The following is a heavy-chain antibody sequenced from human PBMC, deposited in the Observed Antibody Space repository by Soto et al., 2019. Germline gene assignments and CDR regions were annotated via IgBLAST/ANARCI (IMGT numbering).Heavy chain of an antibody. Sequence: SETLSLTCAVYGGSFSGYYWSWIRQPPGKGLEWIGEINHSGSTNYNPSLKSRVTISVDTSKNQFSLKLSSVTAADTAVYYCARAAPCSSTSCYSGYWFDPWGQGTLVTVSS. CDR3: ARAAPCSSTSCYSGYWFDP. CDR2: INHSGST. D-gene: IGHD2-2*01. CDR1: GGSFSGYY. J-gene: IGHJ5*02. V-gene: IGHV4-34*01.